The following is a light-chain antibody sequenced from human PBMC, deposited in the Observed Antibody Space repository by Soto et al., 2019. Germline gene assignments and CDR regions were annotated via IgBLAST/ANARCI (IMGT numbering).Light chain of an antibody. Sequence: EIVLTQSPGTLSLSPGERATLSCRASQSVSSSYLAWYQQKPGQATRLLIYGASSRATGIQDRFSGSGSGTDFTLTISRLEPEDFAVYYCQQYGSSPYTFGQGTKLEIK. CDR3: QQYGSSPYT. J-gene: IGKJ2*01. CDR1: QSVSSSY. V-gene: IGKV3-20*01. CDR2: GAS.